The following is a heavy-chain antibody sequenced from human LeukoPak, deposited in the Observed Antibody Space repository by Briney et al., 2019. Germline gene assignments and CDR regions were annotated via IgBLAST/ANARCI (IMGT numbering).Heavy chain of an antibody. CDR3: ARERGPYRSLDY. J-gene: IGHJ4*02. V-gene: IGHV3-48*02. CDR2: ISSSDNTI. Sequence: PGGSLRLSCAASGFAFSDYSMNWVRQAPGQGLGWVSYISSSDNTIHYADSVNDRFTISRDNAKDSLYLELNSLRDEDKAVYYCARERGPYRSLDYSGQGTLVTVSS. CDR1: GFAFSDYS.